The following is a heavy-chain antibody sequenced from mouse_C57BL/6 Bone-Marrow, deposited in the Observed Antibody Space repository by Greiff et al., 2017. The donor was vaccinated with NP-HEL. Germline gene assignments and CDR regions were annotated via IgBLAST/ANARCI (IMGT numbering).Heavy chain of an antibody. CDR2: IYPGSGNT. V-gene: IGHV1-76*01. CDR3: ARGYGSSPHWYFDV. CDR1: GYTFTDYY. Sequence: QVQLQQSGAELVRPGASVKLSCKASGYTFTDYYINWVKQRPGQGLEWIARIYPGSGNTYYNEKFKGKATLTAEKSSSTAYMQLSSLTSEDSAVYFCARGYGSSPHWYFDVWGTGTTVTVSS. J-gene: IGHJ1*03. D-gene: IGHD1-1*01.